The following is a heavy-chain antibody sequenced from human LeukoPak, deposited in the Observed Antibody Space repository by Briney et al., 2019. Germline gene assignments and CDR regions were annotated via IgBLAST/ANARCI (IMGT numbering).Heavy chain of an antibody. CDR3: AREGGDYYDSSGYYFDY. Sequence: GASVKVSCKASAYTFTSYGIIWVRQAPGQGLEWMGWISAYNGNTNYAQKLQGRVTMTTDTSTSTAYMELRSLRSDDTAVYYCAREGGDYYDSSGYYFDYWGQGTLVTVSS. CDR1: AYTFTSYG. D-gene: IGHD3-22*01. CDR2: ISAYNGNT. V-gene: IGHV1-18*01. J-gene: IGHJ4*02.